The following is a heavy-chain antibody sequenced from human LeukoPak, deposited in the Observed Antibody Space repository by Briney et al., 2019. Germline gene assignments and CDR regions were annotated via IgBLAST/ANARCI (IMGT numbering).Heavy chain of an antibody. CDR2: IWYDGSNK. J-gene: IGHJ4*02. Sequence: GGSLRLSCAASGFTFSSYGMHWVRQAPGKGLEWVAVIWYDGSNKYYADPVKGRSTISRDNSKNTLYLQINKLRAEDTAVYYCVGVRYNYGFSDYWGQGTLVIVSS. D-gene: IGHD5-18*01. CDR1: GFTFSSYG. CDR3: VGVRYNYGFSDY. V-gene: IGHV3-33*01.